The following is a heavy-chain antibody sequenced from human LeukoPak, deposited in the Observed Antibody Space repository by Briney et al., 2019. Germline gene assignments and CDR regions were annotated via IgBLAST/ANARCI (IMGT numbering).Heavy chain of an antibody. J-gene: IGHJ4*02. CDR1: GFTFSSYG. CDR3: ARDRVANH. Sequence: GGSLRLSCAASGFTFSSYGMHWVRQAPGKGLEWVGVISYDGSNEYYADSVKGRFTISRDNAKNTLYLQMNSLRAEDTAVYYCARDRVANHWGQGTLVTVYS. V-gene: IGHV3-30*03. CDR2: ISYDGSNE.